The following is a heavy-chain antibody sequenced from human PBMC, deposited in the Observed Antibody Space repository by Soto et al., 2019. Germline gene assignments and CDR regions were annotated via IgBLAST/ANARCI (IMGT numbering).Heavy chain of an antibody. CDR2: IYYRGST. CDR3: ARAEGYSSSWGRVDP. CDR1: GGSISSGAYF. D-gene: IGHD6-13*01. V-gene: IGHV4-31*03. J-gene: IGHJ5*02. Sequence: QVQLQESGPGLVKPSQTLSLTCTVSGGSISSGAYFWSWIRQHPGRGLEWIGYIYYRGSTYYNPSLKSRLTISVDTSTNQFSLNLTSVTAADTAVYYGARAEGYSSSWGRVDPWGQGTGVTVSS.